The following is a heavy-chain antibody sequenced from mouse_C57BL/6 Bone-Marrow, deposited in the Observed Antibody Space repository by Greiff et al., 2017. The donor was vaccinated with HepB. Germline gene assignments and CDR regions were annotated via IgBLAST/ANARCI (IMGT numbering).Heavy chain of an antibody. V-gene: IGHV1-81*01. Sequence: VQLQQSGAELARPGASVKLSCKASGYTFTSYGISWVKQRTGQGLEWIGEIYPRSGNTYYNEKFKGKATLTADTSSSTAYMQLSSLTSEDSAVYYCARSLGDGYNAPFAYWGQGTLVTVSA. CDR2: IYPRSGNT. CDR3: ARSLGDGYNAPFAY. J-gene: IGHJ3*01. D-gene: IGHD2-3*01. CDR1: GYTFTSYG.